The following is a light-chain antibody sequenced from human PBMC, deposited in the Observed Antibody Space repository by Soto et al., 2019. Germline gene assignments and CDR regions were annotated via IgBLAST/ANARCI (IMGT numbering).Light chain of an antibody. CDR1: QSVSSSF. Sequence: EIVLTQSPGTLSLSPGERATLSCRASQSVSSSFLAWYQQKPGQAPRLLIYDTSSRASGIPDRFSGSGSETDFTLTSSRLESDDFAVYYCQQYESSPFTFGPGTKVDIK. CDR2: DTS. CDR3: QQYESSPFT. J-gene: IGKJ3*01. V-gene: IGKV3-20*01.